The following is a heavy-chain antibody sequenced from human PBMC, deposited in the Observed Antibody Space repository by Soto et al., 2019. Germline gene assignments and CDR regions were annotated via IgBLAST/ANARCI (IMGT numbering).Heavy chain of an antibody. CDR2: ISGSGGST. V-gene: IGHV3-23*01. CDR1: GFTVSSYA. J-gene: IGHJ5*02. Sequence: LRLACAAAGFTVSSYAISWVRQAPGKDREWFSAISGSGGSTYYADSVKGRFTISRDSSKNTLYLQMNSLRAEAAAVYYCAKDGKPLSCVSGYYCLGWLDQCGQGTLVT. D-gene: IGHD3-9*01. CDR3: AKDGKPLSCVSGYYCLGWLDQ.